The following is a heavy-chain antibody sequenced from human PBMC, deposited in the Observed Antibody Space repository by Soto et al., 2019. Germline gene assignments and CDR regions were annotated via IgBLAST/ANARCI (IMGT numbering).Heavy chain of an antibody. CDR2: ISYDGSNK. J-gene: IGHJ4*02. CDR1: GFTFSSYG. Sequence: GGSLRLSCAASGFTFSSYGVHWVRQAPGKGLEWVAVISYDGSNKYHADSVKGRFTISRDNSKNTLYLQMNSLRAEDTAVYYCAKVDGGIEQQLVWCMDYWGQGTLVTVSS. CDR3: AKVDGGIEQQLVWCMDY. D-gene: IGHD6-13*01. V-gene: IGHV3-30*18.